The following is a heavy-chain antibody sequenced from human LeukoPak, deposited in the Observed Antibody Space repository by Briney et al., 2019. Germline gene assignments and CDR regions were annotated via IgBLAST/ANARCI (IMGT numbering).Heavy chain of an antibody. V-gene: IGHV4-59*08. CDR3: ARLVGATNYYYGMDV. CDR2: IYYSGSI. CDR1: GGSISSYY. D-gene: IGHD1-26*01. Sequence: SETLSLTCTVSGGSISSYYWSWIRQPSGKGLEWIGYIYYSGSIKYNPSLKSRVTISLDTSKNQFSLKLSSETAADTAVYYCARLVGATNYYYGMDVWGQGTTVTVSS. J-gene: IGHJ6*02.